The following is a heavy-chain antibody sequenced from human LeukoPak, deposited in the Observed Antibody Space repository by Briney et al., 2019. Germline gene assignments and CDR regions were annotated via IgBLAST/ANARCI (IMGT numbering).Heavy chain of an antibody. Sequence: GGSLRLSCAASGFTFSRYGIHWVRQAPGKGLEWVAIVWHDRSKEYYADSVKGRFTISRDNSKNTLYLQMNSLSAEDTAVYYCVKDEVTMVRGVPNYYFDYWGQGTLVTVSS. CDR3: VKDEVTMVRGVPNYYFDY. V-gene: IGHV3-33*06. D-gene: IGHD3-10*01. J-gene: IGHJ4*02. CDR1: GFTFSRYG. CDR2: VWHDRSKE.